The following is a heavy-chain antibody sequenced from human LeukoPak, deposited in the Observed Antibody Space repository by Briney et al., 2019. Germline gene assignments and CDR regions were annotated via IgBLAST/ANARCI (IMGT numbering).Heavy chain of an antibody. D-gene: IGHD4/OR15-4a*01. J-gene: IGHJ3*01. V-gene: IGHV3-21*01. CDR3: AKDLTL. Sequence: GGSLRLSCAASGFTSSSYSMNWVRQAPGKGLEWVSSISSSSSYIYYADSVKGRFTISRDNSRNPLFLQMYSLRAEDTAVYFCAKDLTLWGQGTVVTVSS. CDR1: GFTSSSYS. CDR2: ISSSSSYI.